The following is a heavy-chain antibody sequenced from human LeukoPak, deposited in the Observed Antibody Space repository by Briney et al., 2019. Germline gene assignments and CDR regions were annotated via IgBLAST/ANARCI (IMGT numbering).Heavy chain of an antibody. CDR3: ARVRSIAAAGTGEYFDY. J-gene: IGHJ4*02. CDR1: GGSVSSGSYY. Sequence: SETLSLTCTVSGGSVSSGSYYWSWIRQPPGKGLEWIGYIYYSGSTNYNPSLKSRVTISVDTSKNQFSLKLSSVTAADTAVYYCARVRSIAAAGTGEYFDYWGQGALVTVSS. CDR2: IYYSGST. V-gene: IGHV4-61*01. D-gene: IGHD6-13*01.